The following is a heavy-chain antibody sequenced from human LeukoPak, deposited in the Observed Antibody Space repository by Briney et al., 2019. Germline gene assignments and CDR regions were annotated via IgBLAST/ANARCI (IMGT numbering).Heavy chain of an antibody. J-gene: IGHJ4*02. D-gene: IGHD3-22*01. CDR3: ARDARRSYYYDSSGIFDY. V-gene: IGHV6-1*01. Sequence: SQTLSLTCAISGDSVSSNSAAWNWIRQSPSRGLEWLGRTYYRSKWYNDYAVSVKSRITINPDASKNQFSLQLNSVTPEDTAVYYCARDARRSYYYDSSGIFDYWGQGTLVTVSS. CDR2: TYYRSKWYN. CDR1: GDSVSSNSAA.